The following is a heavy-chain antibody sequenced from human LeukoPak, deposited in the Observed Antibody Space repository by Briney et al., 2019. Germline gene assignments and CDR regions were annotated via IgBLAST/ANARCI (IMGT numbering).Heavy chain of an antibody. CDR2: ISAYNGNT. Sequence: ASVMVSCKASGYTFTSYGISWVRQAPGQGLEWMGWISAYNGNTNYAQKLQGRVTMTTDTSTSTAYMELRSLGSDDTAVYYCARSTLALNWFDPWGQGTLVTVSS. CDR1: GYTFTSYG. J-gene: IGHJ5*02. D-gene: IGHD2-2*01. CDR3: ARSTLALNWFDP. V-gene: IGHV1-18*01.